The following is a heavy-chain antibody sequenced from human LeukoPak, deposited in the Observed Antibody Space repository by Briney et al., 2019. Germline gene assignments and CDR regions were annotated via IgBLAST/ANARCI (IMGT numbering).Heavy chain of an antibody. J-gene: IGHJ6*02. CDR3: ARGHIYYYYGMDV. CDR2: INHSGST. Sequence: KPSETLSLTCAVYGGSFSGYYWSWIRQPPGKGLEWIGEINHSGSTNYNPSLKSRVTISVDTSKNQFSLKLSSVTAADTAVYYCARGHIYYYYGMDVWGQGTTVTVSS. V-gene: IGHV4-34*01. D-gene: IGHD3-3*02. CDR1: GGSFSGYY.